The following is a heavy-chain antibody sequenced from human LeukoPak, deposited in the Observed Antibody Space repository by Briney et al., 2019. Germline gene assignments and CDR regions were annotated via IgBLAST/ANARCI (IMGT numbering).Heavy chain of an antibody. V-gene: IGHV3-48*03. CDR2: ISSSGSTI. J-gene: IGHJ4*02. CDR3: ARYPGDYGKGY. Sequence: GGSLRLSCAASGFTFSSYEMNWVRQAPGKGLDWVSYISSSGSTIYYADSVKGRFTISRDNAKNSLYLQMNSLRAEDTAVYYCARYPGDYGKGYWGQGTLVTVSS. CDR1: GFTFSSYE. D-gene: IGHD4-17*01.